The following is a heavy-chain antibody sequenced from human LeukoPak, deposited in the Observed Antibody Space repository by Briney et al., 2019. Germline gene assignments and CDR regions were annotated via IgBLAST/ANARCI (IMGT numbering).Heavy chain of an antibody. V-gene: IGHV4-59*02. J-gene: IGHJ4*02. CDR1: GASVSRYY. Sequence: PSETLSLTCTVSGASVSRYYWSWVRQPPGEGLEWIGYIYYSGSTNYNPSLKSRVTISVDTSKDQFSLQLSSVTAADTAVYYCARGADSSGYYSIFYFDYWGQGTLVTVSS. D-gene: IGHD3-22*01. CDR2: IYYSGST. CDR3: ARGADSSGYYSIFYFDY.